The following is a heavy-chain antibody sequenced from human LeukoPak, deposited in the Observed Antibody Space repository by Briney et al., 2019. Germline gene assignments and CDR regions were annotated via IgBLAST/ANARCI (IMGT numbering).Heavy chain of an antibody. Sequence: GESLKISCKGSGYSFTSYWISWVRQMPGKGLEWMGRIDPSDSYTNYSPSFQGHVTISADESISTAYLQWSSLKASDTAMYYCARRAGVGPNFDYWGQGTLVTVSS. D-gene: IGHD1-26*01. CDR3: ARRAGVGPNFDY. CDR2: IDPSDSYT. V-gene: IGHV5-10-1*01. J-gene: IGHJ4*02. CDR1: GYSFTSYW.